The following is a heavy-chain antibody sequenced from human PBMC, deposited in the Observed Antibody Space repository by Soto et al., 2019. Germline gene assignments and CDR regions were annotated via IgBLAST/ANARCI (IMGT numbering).Heavy chain of an antibody. Sequence: GGSLRLSCAASGFTFSSYGMHWVRQAPGKGLEWVAVIWYDGSNKYYADSVKGRFTISRDNSKNTLYLQMNSLRAEDTAVYYCARDHGIAAAAYYFDYWGQGTLVTVSS. V-gene: IGHV3-33*08. D-gene: IGHD6-13*01. CDR1: GFTFSSYG. J-gene: IGHJ4*02. CDR3: ARDHGIAAAAYYFDY. CDR2: IWYDGSNK.